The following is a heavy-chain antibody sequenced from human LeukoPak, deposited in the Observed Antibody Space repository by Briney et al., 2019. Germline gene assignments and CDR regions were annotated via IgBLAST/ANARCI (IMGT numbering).Heavy chain of an antibody. D-gene: IGHD1-26*01. CDR1: GYTFTSYW. J-gene: IGHJ3*02. CDR2: IYPGDSDI. V-gene: IGHV5-51*01. Sequence: GESLKISCKGSGYTFTSYWIGWVRQMPGKGLEWMGIIYPGDSDIKYNPSFQGQVTVSADKSITTAYLQWSSLKASDTAMYYCARDLVGPALDAFDIWGQGTMVTVYS. CDR3: ARDLVGPALDAFDI.